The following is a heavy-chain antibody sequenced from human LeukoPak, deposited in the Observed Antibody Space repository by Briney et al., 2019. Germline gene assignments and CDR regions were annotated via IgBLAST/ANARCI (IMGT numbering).Heavy chain of an antibody. CDR2: INNRGDYI. CDR1: GFTFSTYT. J-gene: IGHJ4*02. V-gene: IGHV3-21*01. CDR3: TREDGLVGTNSAFDF. Sequence: GGCLRLSCAASGFTFSTYTMNWVCQAPGKGLEWVSSINNRGDYIYYTESVRGRFTISRDNANNSLYLQMNSLRVEDTALYYCTREDGLVGTNSAFDFWGQGILVTVSS. D-gene: IGHD1-26*01.